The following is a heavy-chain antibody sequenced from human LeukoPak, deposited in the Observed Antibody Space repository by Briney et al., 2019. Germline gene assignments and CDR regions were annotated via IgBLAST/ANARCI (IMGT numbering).Heavy chain of an antibody. V-gene: IGHV3-30*02. D-gene: IGHD3-16*02. CDR3: AKPYYDYVWGSYRSFDAFDI. Sequence: GGSLRLSCAASGFTFSSYGMHWVRQAPGKGLEWVAFIRYDGSNKYYADSVKGRFTISRDNSKNTLYLQMNSLGAEDTAVYYCAKPYYDYVWGSYRSFDAFDIWGQGTMVTVSS. CDR2: IRYDGSNK. J-gene: IGHJ3*02. CDR1: GFTFSSYG.